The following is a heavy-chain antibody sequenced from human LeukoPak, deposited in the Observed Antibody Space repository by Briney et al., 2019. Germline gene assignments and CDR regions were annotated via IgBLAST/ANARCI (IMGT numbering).Heavy chain of an antibody. CDR3: AKEHGTAVAGFYY. J-gene: IGHJ4*02. CDR2: ISSGRGTT. Sequence: PGASLRLSCAASGFSFSSYGMSGVRHAPGKGLEWVSGISSGRGTTYYADSVRGRFIVSRDTSKNTLYLQMNSVRGEDTAVYYCAKEHGTAVAGFYYWGQGTLVTVSS. V-gene: IGHV3-23*01. CDR1: GFSFSSYG. D-gene: IGHD6-19*01.